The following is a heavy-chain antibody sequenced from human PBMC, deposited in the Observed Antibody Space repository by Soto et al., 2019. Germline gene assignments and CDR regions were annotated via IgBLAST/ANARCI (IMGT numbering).Heavy chain of an antibody. J-gene: IGHJ6*02. V-gene: IGHV3-21*01. CDR3: ARDRGYDAHDYYYNAMDV. D-gene: IGHD2-15*01. CDR2: IRGFSPYT. Sequence: GGSLRLSCVASGFTFRTYTMNWVRQAPGKGLEWVSGIRGFSPYTFYAESVRGRFTISRDNAKNSLYLQMNSLGVEDTAVYYCARDRGYDAHDYYYNAMDVWGQGTTVTVSS. CDR1: GFTFRTYT.